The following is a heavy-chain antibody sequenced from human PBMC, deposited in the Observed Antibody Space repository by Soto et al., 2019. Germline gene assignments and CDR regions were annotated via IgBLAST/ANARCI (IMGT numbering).Heavy chain of an antibody. CDR2: VYYSVTT. D-gene: IGHD3-10*01. V-gene: IGHV4-59*01. CDR3: ARSGSYYGTGPRDPYFDH. CDR1: GGRIGTYY. Sequence: PXASLWLTGTVSGGRIGTYYWNWIRQPTGKGLEWIGFVYYSVTTNYRPSLQSRVSISLDSSKKQFSLNLRSVTAADTALYYCARSGSYYGTGPRDPYFDHCGQGSLVTVSS. J-gene: IGHJ4*02.